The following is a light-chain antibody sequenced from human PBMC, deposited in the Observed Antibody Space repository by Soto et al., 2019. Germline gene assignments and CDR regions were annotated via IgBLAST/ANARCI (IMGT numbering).Light chain of an antibody. CDR3: QQSYSVPHT. J-gene: IGKJ2*01. CDR1: QNIFSY. CDR2: AAS. Sequence: DIQMTQSPSSLSASVGDRVTITCRASQNIFSYLSWYQHKPGKAQKPLIYAASSLQSGVPSRFSGSGSGTDVALTISSLQPEDFATFYCQQSYSVPHTFGQGTKVEI. V-gene: IGKV1-39*01.